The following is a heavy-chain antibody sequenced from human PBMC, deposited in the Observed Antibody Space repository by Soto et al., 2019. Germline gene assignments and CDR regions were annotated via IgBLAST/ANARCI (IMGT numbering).Heavy chain of an antibody. J-gene: IGHJ6*03. CDR2: INPNGGVT. D-gene: IGHD5-12*01. CDR3: ARESGGATATLDYYYFYMDV. CDR1: GDSFNDYY. V-gene: IGHV1-2*04. Sequence: QVQLVQSGAEVRKPGASVTVSCRSSGDSFNDYYIHWLRQAPGQGFEWMGWINPNGGVTKYAQKFQGWVSMTRATSIRTVYMQLSRLRSDDTAVYYCARESGGATATLDYYYFYMDVWGTGSTVTVSS.